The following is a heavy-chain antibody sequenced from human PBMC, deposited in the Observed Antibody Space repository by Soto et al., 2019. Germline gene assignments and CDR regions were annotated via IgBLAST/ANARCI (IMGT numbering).Heavy chain of an antibody. CDR2: ISAYNGNT. Sequence: QVQLVQSGAEVKKPGASVKVSCKASGYTFTSHGISWVRQAPGQGLEWMGWISAYNGNTNYAQKFQGRVTMTTDTSTSTDYMELRSLRSDDTAVYYCARTRAGIAVAADGYWGQGTLVTVSS. CDR3: ARTRAGIAVAADGY. V-gene: IGHV1-18*01. D-gene: IGHD6-19*01. CDR1: GYTFTSHG. J-gene: IGHJ4*02.